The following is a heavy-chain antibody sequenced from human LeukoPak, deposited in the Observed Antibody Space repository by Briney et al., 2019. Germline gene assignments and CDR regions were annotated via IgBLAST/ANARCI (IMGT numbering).Heavy chain of an antibody. CDR3: ARENHYASSAFDY. CDR1: GGSISSYY. CDR2: IYYSGST. V-gene: IGHV4-59*01. Sequence: SETLSLTCTVSGGSISSYYWSWIRQPPGKGLEWIGYIYYSGSTNYNPSLKSRVTISVDTSKNQFSLKLSSVTAADTAVYYCARENHYASSAFDYWGQGTLVTVSS. D-gene: IGHD3-22*01. J-gene: IGHJ4*02.